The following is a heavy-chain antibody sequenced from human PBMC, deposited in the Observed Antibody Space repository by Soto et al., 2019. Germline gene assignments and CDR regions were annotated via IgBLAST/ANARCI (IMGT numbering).Heavy chain of an antibody. CDR2: ISSSSSTI. D-gene: IGHD5-18*01. CDR1: GFTYSSYS. J-gene: IGHJ2*01. CDR3: ARDADTAMGTLGYNWYFDL. Sequence: GGTLRLSCAASGFTYSSYSMNWVRQAPGKGLEWVSYISSSSSTIYYADSVKGRFTISRDNAKNSLYLQMNSLRDEDTAVYYCARDADTAMGTLGYNWYFDLWGRGTLVTVSS. V-gene: IGHV3-48*02.